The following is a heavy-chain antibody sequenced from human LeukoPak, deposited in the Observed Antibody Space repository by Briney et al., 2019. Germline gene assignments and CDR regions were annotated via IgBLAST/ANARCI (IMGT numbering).Heavy chain of an antibody. J-gene: IGHJ4*02. CDR3: ARVTHCSGGSCYDY. Sequence: GASVKVSCKASGGTFSSYAISWVRQAPGQGLELMGGIIPIFGTANYAQKFQGRVTITTDESTSTAYMELSSLRSEDTAVYYCARVTHCSGGSCYDYWGQGTLVTVSS. V-gene: IGHV1-69*05. D-gene: IGHD2-15*01. CDR1: GGTFSSYA. CDR2: IIPIFGTA.